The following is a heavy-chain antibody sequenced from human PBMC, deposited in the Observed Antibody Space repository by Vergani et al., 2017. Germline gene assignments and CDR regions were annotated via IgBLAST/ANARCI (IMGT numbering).Heavy chain of an antibody. CDR2: TWYDGNNK. J-gene: IGHJ4*02. Sequence: QVQLVESGGGVVQPGRSLRLSCAASGFTFNQYGMHWVRQAPGKGLEWVAVTWYDGNNKQYADSVKGRFTISRDNSKSTMYLQMNSLRAEDTAVYYCARAVKYDILTGYYAPFDYWGQGTLVTVSS. CDR1: GFTFNQYG. V-gene: IGHV3-33*01. CDR3: ARAVKYDILTGYYAPFDY. D-gene: IGHD3-9*01.